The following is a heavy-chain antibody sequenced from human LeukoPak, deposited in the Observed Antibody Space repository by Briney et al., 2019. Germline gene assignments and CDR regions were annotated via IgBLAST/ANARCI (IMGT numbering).Heavy chain of an antibody. CDR1: GGSISSGGYS. CDR3: ARGGITFGGVIARAEYFQH. CDR2: IYHSGST. J-gene: IGHJ1*01. V-gene: IGHV4-30-2*01. Sequence: SETLSLTCAVSGGSISSGGYSWSWIRQPPGQGLEWIGYIYHSGSTYYNPSLKSRVTISVDRSKNQFSLKLSSVTAADTAVYYCARGGITFGGVIARAEYFQHWGQGTLVTVSS. D-gene: IGHD3-16*02.